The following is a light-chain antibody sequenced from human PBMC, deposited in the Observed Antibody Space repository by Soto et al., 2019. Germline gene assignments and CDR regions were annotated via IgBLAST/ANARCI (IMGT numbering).Light chain of an antibody. Sequence: AIRITQSPSSFSASTGDRVTITCRASQGISSYLAWYQQKPGKAPKLLIYAASTLQSGVPSRFSGSGSGTDFTLTNSCLQSEDFATYYCQQYYSYPFTFGPGTKVDIK. J-gene: IGKJ3*01. CDR1: QGISSY. CDR2: AAS. CDR3: QQYYSYPFT. V-gene: IGKV1-8*01.